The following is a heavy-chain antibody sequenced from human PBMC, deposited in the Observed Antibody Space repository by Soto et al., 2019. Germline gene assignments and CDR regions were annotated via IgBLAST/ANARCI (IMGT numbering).Heavy chain of an antibody. CDR2: IIPIFGTA. Sequence: QVQLVQSGAEVKKPGSSVKVSCKASGGTFSSYAISWVRQAPGQGLEWMGGIIPIFGTANYAQKFQGRVTMTADESTSTAYMELSSLRSEDTAVYYCASFGDQLLPSAVDYYYYGMDVWGQGTTVTVSS. V-gene: IGHV1-69*12. CDR1: GGTFSSYA. J-gene: IGHJ6*02. CDR3: ASFGDQLLPSAVDYYYYGMDV. D-gene: IGHD2-2*01.